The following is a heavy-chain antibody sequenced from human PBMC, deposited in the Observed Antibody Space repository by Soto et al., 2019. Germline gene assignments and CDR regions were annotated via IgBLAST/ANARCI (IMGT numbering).Heavy chain of an antibody. J-gene: IGHJ5*02. V-gene: IGHV1-2*04. Sequence: QVQLVQSGAEVKKPGASVKVSCKASGYTFTGYYMHWVRQAPGQGLEWMGWINPNSGGTNYAQKFQGWVTMTRDTSISPAYMELSRLRSDDTAVYYCARGASLVPAAGTGPGFDPWGQGTLVTVSS. CDR3: ARGASLVPAAGTGPGFDP. D-gene: IGHD6-13*01. CDR1: GYTFTGYY. CDR2: INPNSGGT.